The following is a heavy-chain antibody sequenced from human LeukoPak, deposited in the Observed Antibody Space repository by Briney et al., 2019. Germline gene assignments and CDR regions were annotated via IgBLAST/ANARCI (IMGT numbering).Heavy chain of an antibody. V-gene: IGHV4-39*07. CDR3: ARVKGFYYYYYYMDV. Sequence: ASETLSLTCNVSGDSISGSSDYWGWIRQPPGRGLEWNGDIYYGGTTFYNPSLKSRVSISVDTSKNLFSLKLSSVTAADTALYYCARVKGFYYYYYYMDVWGEGTTVTVSS. CDR2: IYYGGTT. CDR1: GDSISGSSDY. J-gene: IGHJ6*03.